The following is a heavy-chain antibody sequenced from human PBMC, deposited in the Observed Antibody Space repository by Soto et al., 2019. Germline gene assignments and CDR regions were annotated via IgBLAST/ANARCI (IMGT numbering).Heavy chain of an antibody. Sequence: EVQLVESGGGLVQPGGSLRLSCAASGFTFSSYAMHWVRQAPGKGLEYVSAISSIGGSTYYANSVKGRFTISRDNSKNTLYLQMGSLRAEDMAVYYCARESLLWFGESPLDVWGKGTTVTVSS. CDR1: GFTFSSYA. CDR2: ISSIGGST. V-gene: IGHV3-64*01. CDR3: ARESLLWFGESPLDV. J-gene: IGHJ6*04. D-gene: IGHD3-10*01.